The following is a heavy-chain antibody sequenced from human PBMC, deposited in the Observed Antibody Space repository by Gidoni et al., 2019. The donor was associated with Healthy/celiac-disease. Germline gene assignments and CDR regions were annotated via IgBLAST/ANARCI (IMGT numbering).Heavy chain of an antibody. Sequence: QVQLVQSGAEVKKPGSSVQVSCKASGGTFSSYAISWLRQAPGQGLEWMGGFIPIFGTANYAQKFQGRVTITADKSTSTAYMELSSLRSEDTAVYYCAARSSQYSSSWYGGMDVWGQGTTVTVSS. CDR2: FIPIFGTA. D-gene: IGHD6-13*01. J-gene: IGHJ6*02. V-gene: IGHV1-69*06. CDR1: GGTFSSYA. CDR3: AARSSQYSSSWYGGMDV.